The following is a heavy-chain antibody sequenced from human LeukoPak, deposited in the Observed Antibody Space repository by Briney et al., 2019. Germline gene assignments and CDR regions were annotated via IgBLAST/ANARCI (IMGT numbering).Heavy chain of an antibody. CDR3: ATSVAKKFDY. CDR1: GGSISSSNW. J-gene: IGHJ4*02. V-gene: IGHV4-4*02. Sequence: PSETLSLTRAVSGGSISSSNWWNWVRQPPGKGLEWIGEIYHSGNTHYKPSLRSRLTISVDKSKNQFSLTLSSVTAADTAVYYCATSVAKKFDYWGQGTLVTVSS. D-gene: IGHD5-12*01. CDR2: IYHSGNT.